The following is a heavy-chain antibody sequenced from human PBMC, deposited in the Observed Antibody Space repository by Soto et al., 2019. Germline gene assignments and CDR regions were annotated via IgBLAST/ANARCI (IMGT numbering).Heavy chain of an antibody. CDR1: GYTFTSHG. CDR3: ASWARKSRDFGGPFDY. J-gene: IGHJ4*02. Sequence: ASGKVSCRASGYTFTSHGSSWVRQAPGQGLERMGWISGYNGNTNYAQKLQGRVTMTTDTSTSTAYMELRSLRSDDTAVYYCASWARKSRDFGGPFDYWAQGKRVTVSS. D-gene: IGHD4-17*01. V-gene: IGHV1-18*04. CDR2: ISGYNGNT.